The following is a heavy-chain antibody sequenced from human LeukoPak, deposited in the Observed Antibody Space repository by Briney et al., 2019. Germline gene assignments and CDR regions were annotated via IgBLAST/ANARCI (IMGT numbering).Heavy chain of an antibody. CDR1: GFTFSSYA. V-gene: IGHV3-64D*09. Sequence: GGSQRLSCSASGFTFSSYAMHWVRQAPGKGLEYVSTISSSGDATYYADSVKGRFTISRDNSKNTLYLQMSSLRAEDTAVYYCVKVNIVGGHNRPFDHWGQGTLVTVSS. CDR2: ISSSGDAT. J-gene: IGHJ4*02. D-gene: IGHD1-26*01. CDR3: VKVNIVGGHNRPFDH.